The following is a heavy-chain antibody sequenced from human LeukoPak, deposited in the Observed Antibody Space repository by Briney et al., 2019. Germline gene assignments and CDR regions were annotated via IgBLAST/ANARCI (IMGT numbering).Heavy chain of an antibody. Sequence: PGGSLRLSCAASGFTFSSYEMNWVRQAPGKGLEWISYISSSGDTIFYADSVKGRFTISRDNAKNSLYLQMNSLGAEDSAIYYCARGWFDYWGQGTLVTVSS. J-gene: IGHJ4*02. CDR3: ARGWFDY. CDR2: ISSSGDTI. CDR1: GFTFSSYE. V-gene: IGHV3-48*03.